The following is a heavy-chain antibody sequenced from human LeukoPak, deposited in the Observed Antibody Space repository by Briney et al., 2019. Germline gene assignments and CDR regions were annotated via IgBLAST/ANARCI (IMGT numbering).Heavy chain of an antibody. J-gene: IGHJ4*02. CDR1: GYTLSELS. CDR2: FDPENSET. Sequence: ASVKVSCKVSGYTLSELSMHRVRQAPGKGLEWMGGFDPENSETIYAQNFQGRVTMTEDTSTNTAYMELSSLRSEDTAVYYCATVRPIAVAREFEYWGQGTLVTVS. CDR3: ATVRPIAVAREFEY. V-gene: IGHV1-24*01. D-gene: IGHD6-19*01.